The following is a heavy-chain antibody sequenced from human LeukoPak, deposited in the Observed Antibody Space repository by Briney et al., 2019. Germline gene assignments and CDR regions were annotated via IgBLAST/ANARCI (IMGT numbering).Heavy chain of an antibody. CDR3: ARDWTMVRGVPHT. V-gene: IGHV3-66*02. CDR2: IYSGDST. D-gene: IGHD3-10*01. J-gene: IGHJ4*02. Sequence: GGSLRLSCAASGFTVSRNYMSWVRQAPGKGLEWVSIIYSGDSTYYTDAVKGRFTISRDNSKNTLYLQMNSLRAEDTAVYYCARDWTMVRGVPHTWGQGTLVTVSS. CDR1: GFTVSRNY.